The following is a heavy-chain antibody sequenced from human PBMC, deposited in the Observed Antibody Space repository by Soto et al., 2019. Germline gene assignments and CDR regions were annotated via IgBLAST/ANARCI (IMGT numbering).Heavy chain of an antibody. Sequence: QVQLVQSGAEVKKPGASVKVSCKASGYTFTSYAISWVRQAPGQGLEWMGWISAYNGNTNYAQKLQGRVTMTTDTSTXTXXXEXXSLRSDDTAVYYCASNYDFWSGYSSIGYYYYGMDVWGQGTTVTVSS. J-gene: IGHJ6*02. CDR2: ISAYNGNT. D-gene: IGHD3-3*01. V-gene: IGHV1-18*01. CDR3: ASNYDFWSGYSSIGYYYYGMDV. CDR1: GYTFTSYA.